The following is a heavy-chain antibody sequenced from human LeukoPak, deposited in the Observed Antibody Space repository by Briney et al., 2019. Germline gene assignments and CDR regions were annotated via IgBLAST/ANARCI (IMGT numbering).Heavy chain of an antibody. D-gene: IGHD2-2*01. CDR1: GGSISSGGYY. CDR3: ARDACSSTSCYHWFDP. Sequence: SETLSLTCTVSGGSISSGGYYWSWIRQHPGKGLEWIGYIYYSGSTYYNPSLKSRVTISVDTSKSQFSLKLSSVTAADTAVYYCARDACSSTSCYHWFDPWGQGTLVTVSS. V-gene: IGHV4-31*03. CDR2: IYYSGST. J-gene: IGHJ5*02.